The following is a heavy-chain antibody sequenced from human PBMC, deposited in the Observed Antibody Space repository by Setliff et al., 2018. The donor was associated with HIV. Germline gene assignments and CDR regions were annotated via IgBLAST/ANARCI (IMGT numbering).Heavy chain of an antibody. D-gene: IGHD6-19*01. J-gene: IGHJ6*02. CDR2: IYWDDDK. CDR1: GFSLSTSGVG. CDR3: AHIVRSGWYPGDMDV. Sequence: SGPPLVNPTQTLTLTCTFSGFSLSTSGVGVGWIRQPPGKALEWLAVIYWDDDKRYSPSLKSRVTITKDTSKNQVVLTMTNMDPMDTATYYCAHIVRSGWYPGDMDVWGQGTPVTV. V-gene: IGHV2-5*02.